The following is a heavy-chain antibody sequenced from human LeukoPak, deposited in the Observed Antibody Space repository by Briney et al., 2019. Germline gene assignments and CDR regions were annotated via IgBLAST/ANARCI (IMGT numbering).Heavy chain of an antibody. V-gene: IGHV3-30-3*01. CDR3: ARDIVVAAATPGFYYYGMDV. CDR1: GDTFSSYA. CDR2: ISCGGNNK. D-gene: IGHD2-15*01. J-gene: IGHJ6*02. Sequence: GGSLRLSCAASGDTFSSYAMNWVRQAPGIGLASVSVISCGGNNKDYADSVKGRFTISRDNSKSTLFLQMNSLRAEDTAVYYCARDIVVAAATPGFYYYGMDVWGQGTTVTVSS.